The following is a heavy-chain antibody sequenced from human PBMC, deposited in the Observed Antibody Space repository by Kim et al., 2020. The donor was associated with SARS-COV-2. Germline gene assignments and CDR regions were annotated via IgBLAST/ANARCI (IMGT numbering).Heavy chain of an antibody. CDR2: ISYDGSNK. V-gene: IGHV3-33*05. D-gene: IGHD6-13*01. Sequence: GGSLRLSCAASGFTFSSYGMHWVRQAPGKGLEWVAVISYDGSNKYYADSVKGRFTISRDNSKNTLYLQMNSLRAEDTAVYYCARDNGGGQSAGYWYFDLWGRGTLVTVSS. CDR3: ARDNGGGQSAGYWYFDL. J-gene: IGHJ2*01. CDR1: GFTFSSYG.